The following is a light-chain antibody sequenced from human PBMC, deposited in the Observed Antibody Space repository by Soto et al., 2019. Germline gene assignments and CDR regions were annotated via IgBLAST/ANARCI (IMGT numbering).Light chain of an antibody. CDR1: QNINNW. CDR2: GAS. Sequence: DIQMTQSPSTLSASVGDRVTITCRASQNINNWLAWSQQKPGKAPKVLIYGASTLESGVPSRFSGSGSGTEFTLTINGLQPDDVATYYCQQHADYPLSFGPGTKVDV. CDR3: QQHADYPLS. J-gene: IGKJ3*01. V-gene: IGKV1-5*03.